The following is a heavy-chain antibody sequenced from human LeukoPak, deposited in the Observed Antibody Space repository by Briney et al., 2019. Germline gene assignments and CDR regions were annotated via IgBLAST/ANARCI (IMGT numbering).Heavy chain of an antibody. V-gene: IGHV3-9*03. CDR1: AFTFDDYA. D-gene: IGHD3-22*01. CDR2: ISWDSGSI. CDR3: AKALSSSYYDSSGSYSAFDI. J-gene: IGHJ3*02. Sequence: TGGYLRLSCAASAFTFDDYAMHWVRQAPGKGLEWVSGISWDSGSIAYADSVKGRFTISRDNAKNSLYLQMSSLRPEDMALYYCAKALSSSYYDSSGSYSAFDIWGQGTMVTVSS.